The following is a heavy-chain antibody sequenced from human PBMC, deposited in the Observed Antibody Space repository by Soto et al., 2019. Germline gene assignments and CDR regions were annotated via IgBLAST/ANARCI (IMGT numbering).Heavy chain of an antibody. D-gene: IGHD4-4*01. J-gene: IGHJ4*02. CDR2: IYYSGST. Sequence: SETLSLTCTVSGGSISSYYWSWIRQPPGKGLEWIGYIYYSGSTNYNPSLKSRVTISVDTSKNQFSLKLSSVTAADTAVYYCASSLYSHYRFAYWGQGTLVTVSS. CDR1: GGSISSYY. V-gene: IGHV4-59*08. CDR3: ASSLYSHYRFAY.